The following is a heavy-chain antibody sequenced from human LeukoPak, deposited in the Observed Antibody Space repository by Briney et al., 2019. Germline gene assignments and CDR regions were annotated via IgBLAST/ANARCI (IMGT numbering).Heavy chain of an antibody. J-gene: IGHJ1*01. CDR1: GYTFTGYY. Sequence: ASVKVSCKASGYTFTGYYMHWVRQAPGQGLEWMGIINPSGGSTSYAQKFQGRVTMTRDTSTSTVYMELSSLRSEDTAVYYCARDLYDILTGTYTTGNFQHWGQGTLVTVSS. D-gene: IGHD3-9*01. CDR3: ARDLYDILTGTYTTGNFQH. V-gene: IGHV1-46*01. CDR2: INPSGGST.